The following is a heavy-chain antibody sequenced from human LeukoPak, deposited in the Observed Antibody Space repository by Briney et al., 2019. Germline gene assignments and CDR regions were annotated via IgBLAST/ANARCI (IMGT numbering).Heavy chain of an antibody. CDR3: ARRAAAGCFDY. CDR2: IYYSGST. Sequence: SETLSLTCTVSGGSISSSSYYWGWIRQPPGKGLEWIGSIYYSGSTYYNPSLKSRVTISVDTSKNQFSLKLSSVTAADTAVYYCARRAAAGCFDYWGQGTLVTVSS. V-gene: IGHV4-39*01. J-gene: IGHJ4*02. D-gene: IGHD6-13*01. CDR1: GGSISSSSYY.